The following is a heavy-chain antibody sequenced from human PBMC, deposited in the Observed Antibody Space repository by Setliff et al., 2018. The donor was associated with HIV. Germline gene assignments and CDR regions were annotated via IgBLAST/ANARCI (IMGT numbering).Heavy chain of an antibody. V-gene: IGHV1-46*01. Sequence: ASVKVSCKASEYTFTSYHIHWVRQAPGQGLEWMGVINPSGGSTSYAQKFQGRVTMTRGTSSGTVYMELSGLRFEDTAMYYCARVGERWLQFYYFDNWGQGTLVTVS. CDR2: INPSGGST. CDR3: ARVGERWLQFYYFDN. D-gene: IGHD5-12*01. J-gene: IGHJ4*02. CDR1: EYTFTSYH.